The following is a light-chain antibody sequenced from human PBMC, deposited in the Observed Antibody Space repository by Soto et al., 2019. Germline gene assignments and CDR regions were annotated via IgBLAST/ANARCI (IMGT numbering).Light chain of an antibody. Sequence: EIVLTHSPGTLSLSPCERATLSFSASQSVTSNYLAWYQQKPGQAPRLLLFGASIRDTGIPDRFSGSGSGTDFTLTIRRLESEDFAVYYCQQYGSSPGTFGQGTKVDNK. CDR3: QQYGSSPGT. J-gene: IGKJ1*01. CDR1: QSVTSNY. CDR2: GAS. V-gene: IGKV3-20*01.